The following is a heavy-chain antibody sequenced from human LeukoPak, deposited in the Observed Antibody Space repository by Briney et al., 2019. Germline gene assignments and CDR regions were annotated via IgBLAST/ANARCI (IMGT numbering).Heavy chain of an antibody. J-gene: IGHJ6*04. V-gene: IGHV4-38-2*01. D-gene: IGHD6-13*01. Sequence: SETLSLTCAVSGYSISSGYYWGWIRQPPGKGLGWIGSIYHSGSTYYNPSLKSRVTISVDTSKNQFSLKLSSVTAADTAVYYCARDQLVRGGYYYYGMDVWGKGTTVTVSS. CDR2: IYHSGST. CDR1: GYSISSGYY. CDR3: ARDQLVRGGYYYYGMDV.